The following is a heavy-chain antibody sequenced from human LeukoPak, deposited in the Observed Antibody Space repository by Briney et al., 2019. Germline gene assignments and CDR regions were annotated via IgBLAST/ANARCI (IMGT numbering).Heavy chain of an antibody. CDR2: TYYSGST. CDR3: ACLSGGYSYGEPDY. J-gene: IGHJ4*02. CDR1: GGSISSGGYY. Sequence: PSETLSLTCTVSGGSISSGGYYWSWIRQHPGKGLEWIGYTYYSGSTYYNPSLKSRVTISVDTSKNQFSLKLSSVTAADTAVYYCACLSGGYSYGEPDYWGQGTLVTVSS. V-gene: IGHV4-31*03. D-gene: IGHD5-18*01.